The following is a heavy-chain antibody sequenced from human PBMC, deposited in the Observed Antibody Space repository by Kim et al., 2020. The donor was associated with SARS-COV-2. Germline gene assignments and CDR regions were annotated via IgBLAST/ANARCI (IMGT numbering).Heavy chain of an antibody. D-gene: IGHD1-26*01. Sequence: GGSLRLSCAASGFTFSSYAMSWVRQAPGKGLEWVSAISGSDDSTYYTDSVKGRFTISRDNSKNTLYLQMNSLRTEDTAVYYCAKDFSAVCSGSYYYWGQGTLVTVSS. V-gene: IGHV3-23*01. CDR2: ISGSDDST. J-gene: IGHJ4*02. CDR3: AKDFSAVCSGSYYY. CDR1: GFTFSSYA.